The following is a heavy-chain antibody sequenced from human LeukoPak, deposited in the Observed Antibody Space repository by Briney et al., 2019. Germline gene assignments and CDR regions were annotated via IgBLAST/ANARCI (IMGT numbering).Heavy chain of an antibody. Sequence: SETLSLTCTVSGGSISSYYWSWIRHPPGKGLEWIGYIYYSVSTNYNPSLKSRVSISVDTSKNQFSLKLSSVTAADTAVYYCARDRAVSKGYYYGMDVWGQGTTVTVSS. V-gene: IGHV4-59*01. CDR1: GGSISSYY. J-gene: IGHJ6*02. CDR2: IYYSVST. D-gene: IGHD5/OR15-5a*01. CDR3: ARDRAVSKGYYYGMDV.